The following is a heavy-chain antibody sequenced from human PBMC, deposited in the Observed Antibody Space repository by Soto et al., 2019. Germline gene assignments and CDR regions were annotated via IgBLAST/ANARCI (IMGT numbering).Heavy chain of an antibody. Sequence: ASVKVSCKASGYTFTGYYMHWVRQAPGQGLEWMGWINPNSGGTNYAQKFQGWVTMTRDTSISTAYMELSRLRSDDTAVYYCARSDFYCTNGVCYFGYGMDVWRQGTTVTVSS. CDR2: INPNSGGT. D-gene: IGHD2-8*01. CDR1: GYTFTGYY. J-gene: IGHJ6*02. CDR3: ARSDFYCTNGVCYFGYGMDV. V-gene: IGHV1-2*04.